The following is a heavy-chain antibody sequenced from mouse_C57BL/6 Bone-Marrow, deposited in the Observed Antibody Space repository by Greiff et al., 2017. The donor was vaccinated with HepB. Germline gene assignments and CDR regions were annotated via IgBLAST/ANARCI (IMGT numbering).Heavy chain of an antibody. CDR3: ARGYDGYYVQDY. D-gene: IGHD2-3*01. CDR2: IHPNSGST. J-gene: IGHJ2*01. Sequence: QVQLQQPGAELVKPGASVKLSCKASGYTFTSYWMHWVKQRPGQGLEWIGKIHPNSGSTNYNEKFKSKATLTVDKSSSTAYMQLSSLTSEDSAVYYCARGYDGYYVQDYWGQGTTLTVSS. V-gene: IGHV1-64*01. CDR1: GYTFTSYW.